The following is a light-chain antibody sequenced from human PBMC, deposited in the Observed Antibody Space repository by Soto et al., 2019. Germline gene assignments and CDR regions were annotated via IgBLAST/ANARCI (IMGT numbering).Light chain of an antibody. CDR3: SSYTSSSTLYV. J-gene: IGLJ1*01. Sequence: QSVLTQPASVSGSPGQSITISCTGIISGVGGYNYVSWYQQHPGKAPKLMIYEVSNRPSGVSSRFSGSKSGNTASLTISGLQAEDEADYYCSSYTSSSTLYVFGTGTKVTVL. CDR1: ISGVGGYNY. CDR2: EVS. V-gene: IGLV2-14*01.